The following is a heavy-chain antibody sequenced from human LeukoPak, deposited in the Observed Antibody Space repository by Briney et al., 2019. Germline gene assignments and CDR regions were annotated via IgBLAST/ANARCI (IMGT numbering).Heavy chain of an antibody. Sequence: PSETLSLTCTVSGYSISSGYYWGWIRQPPGKGLEWIGSIYHTGSTYYNPSLKSRVTISLDKSKNQFSLNLSSVTAADTAVYYCARVGVGATIDYWGQGTLVTVSS. D-gene: IGHD1-26*01. J-gene: IGHJ4*02. CDR3: ARVGVGATIDY. CDR1: GYSISSGYY. CDR2: IYHTGST. V-gene: IGHV4-38-2*02.